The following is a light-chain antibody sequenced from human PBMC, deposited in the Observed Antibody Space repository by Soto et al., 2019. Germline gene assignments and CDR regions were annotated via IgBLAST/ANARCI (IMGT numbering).Light chain of an antibody. CDR1: QGIDSW. CDR3: QRTNSFPPYT. V-gene: IGKV1-12*01. Sequence: DIQMTQSPSSVSASVGDRVTITCRASQGIDSWLAWYQQKPGKAPRILIYSASTLQSGVPPRFSGSGSVTDFTLTITGLQPKDFATYFCQRTNSFPPYTFGQGTKLEIK. J-gene: IGKJ2*01. CDR2: SAS.